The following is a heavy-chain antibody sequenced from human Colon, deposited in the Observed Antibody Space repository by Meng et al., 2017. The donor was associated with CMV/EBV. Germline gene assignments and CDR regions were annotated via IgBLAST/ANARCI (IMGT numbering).Heavy chain of an antibody. CDR1: EFLFSRSG. CDR3: AKDRGYSNYGREALEF. V-gene: IGHV3-30*02. D-gene: IGHD4-11*01. CDR2: IRDDGSYV. J-gene: IGHJ4*02. Sequence: GGSLRLSCAASEFLFSRSGMHWLRQTPGKGLEWVAFIRDDGSYVDYADSVQGRFIISRDNSKNTLYMQMTSLRAEDSALYYCAKDRGYSNYGREALEFGGQGTLVTVSS.